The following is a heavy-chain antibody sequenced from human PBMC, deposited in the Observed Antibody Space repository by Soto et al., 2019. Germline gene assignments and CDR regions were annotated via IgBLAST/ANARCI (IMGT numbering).Heavy chain of an antibody. J-gene: IGHJ4*02. D-gene: IGHD3-10*01. V-gene: IGHV5-51*01. CDR3: ARHGRGAMVRGVILGFDY. CDR2: IYPGDSDT. CDR1: GYSFTSYW. Sequence: GESLKISCKGSGYSFTSYWIGWVRQMPGKGLEWMGIIYPGDSDTRYSPSFQGQVTISADKSISTAYLQWSSLKASDTAMYYCARHGRGAMVRGVILGFDYWGQGTLVTVSS.